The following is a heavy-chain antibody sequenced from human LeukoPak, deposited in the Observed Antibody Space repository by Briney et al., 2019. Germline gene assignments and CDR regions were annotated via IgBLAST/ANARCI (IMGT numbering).Heavy chain of an antibody. CDR3: AKGLLWFGELLSSIDY. CDR2: IRYDGSNK. D-gene: IGHD3-10*01. J-gene: IGHJ4*02. CDR1: GFTFSSYS. Sequence: GGSLRLSCAASGFTFSSYSMNWVRQAPGKGLEWVAFIRYDGSNKYYADSVKGRFTISRDNSKNTLYLQMNSLRAEDTAVYYCAKGLLWFGELLSSIDYWGQGTLVTVSS. V-gene: IGHV3-30*02.